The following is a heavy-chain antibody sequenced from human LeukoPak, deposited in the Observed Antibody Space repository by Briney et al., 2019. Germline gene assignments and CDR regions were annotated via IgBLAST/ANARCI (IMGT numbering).Heavy chain of an antibody. Sequence: PGGSLRLSCAASGFTFSSYWMSWVRQAPGKGLEWVANIKQDGSEKYYVDSVKGRFTISRDNAKNSLYLQMNSLRAEDTAVYYCARDFPQLELYFDYWGQGTLVTVSS. CDR2: IKQDGSEK. CDR1: GFTFSSYW. D-gene: IGHD1-26*01. CDR3: ARDFPQLELYFDY. J-gene: IGHJ4*02. V-gene: IGHV3-7*01.